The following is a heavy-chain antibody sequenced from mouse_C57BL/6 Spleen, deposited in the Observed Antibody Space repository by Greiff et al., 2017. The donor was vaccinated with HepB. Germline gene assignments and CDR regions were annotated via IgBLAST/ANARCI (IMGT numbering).Heavy chain of an antibody. CDR3: ARGELGGIDY. D-gene: IGHD4-1*01. CDR1: GYTFTDYY. V-gene: IGHV1-26*01. J-gene: IGHJ2*01. CDR2: INPNNGGT. Sequence: EVQLQQSGPELVKPGASVKISCKASGYTFTDYYMNWVKQSHGKSLEWIGDINPNNGGTSYNQKFKGKATLTVDKSSSTAYMELRSLTSEDSAVYYCARGELGGIDYWGQGTTLTVSS.